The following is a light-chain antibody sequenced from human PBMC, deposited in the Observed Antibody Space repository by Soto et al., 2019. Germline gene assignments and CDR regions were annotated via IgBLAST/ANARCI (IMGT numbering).Light chain of an antibody. CDR2: AAS. Sequence: AIQMTQSPSSLSASVGDRVTITCRASQDIRNELGWYQQKPGKAPKLLIYAASTLQSGVSSRFSGSGYGTQFTLTISSPQPDDFATYYCLQDYNYPRAFGQGTRVEIK. CDR1: QDIRNE. CDR3: LQDYNYPRA. J-gene: IGKJ1*01. V-gene: IGKV1-6*01.